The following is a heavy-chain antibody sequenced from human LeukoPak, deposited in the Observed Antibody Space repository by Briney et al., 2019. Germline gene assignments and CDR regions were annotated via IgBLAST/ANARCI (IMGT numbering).Heavy chain of an antibody. Sequence: GGSLRLSCVASGFTFKSYAMSWVRQAPGKGLEWVSYISSSGSTIYYADSVRGRFTISRDNAKNSLDLQMNRLRAEDTAVYYCARDSSGGYSYGALAFDIWGQGTMVTVSS. D-gene: IGHD5-18*01. CDR1: GFTFKSYA. CDR2: ISSSGSTI. V-gene: IGHV3-48*03. J-gene: IGHJ3*02. CDR3: ARDSSGGYSYGALAFDI.